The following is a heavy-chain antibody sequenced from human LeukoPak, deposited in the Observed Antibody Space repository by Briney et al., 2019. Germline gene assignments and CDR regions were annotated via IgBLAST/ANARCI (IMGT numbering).Heavy chain of an antibody. CDR2: ISSPSTTI. Sequence: GGSLRLSCAASEFTIRSYSMNWVRQAPGKGLEWVSFISSPSTTIYYTDSVKGRFTISRDNAKNSLYLQMNSLRAEDTAVYYCAREDSSSSHCYMDVWGKGTTVTVSS. J-gene: IGHJ6*03. CDR1: EFTIRSYS. CDR3: AREDSSSSHCYMDV. V-gene: IGHV3-48*01. D-gene: IGHD6-6*01.